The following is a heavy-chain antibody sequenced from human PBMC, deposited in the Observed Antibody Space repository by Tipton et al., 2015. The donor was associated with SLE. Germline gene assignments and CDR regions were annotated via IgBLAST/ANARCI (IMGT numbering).Heavy chain of an antibody. J-gene: IGHJ4*02. CDR1: GFTFSTYA. D-gene: IGHD3-3*01. CDR3: ARGGGYYTFES. CDR2: ISYDANSK. V-gene: IGHV3-30*04. Sequence: SLRLSCAASGFTFSTYAMHWVRQAPGRGLEWVALISYDANSKYYADSVKGRFIISRDNSKNTLYLQMNSLRAEDAAVYYCARGGGYYTFESWGQGTLVTVSS.